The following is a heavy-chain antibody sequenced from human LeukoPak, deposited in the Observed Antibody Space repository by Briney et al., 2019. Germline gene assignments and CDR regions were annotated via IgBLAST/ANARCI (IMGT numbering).Heavy chain of an antibody. CDR1: GGSISSSGYY. D-gene: IGHD1-26*01. J-gene: IGHJ4*02. CDR2: INHSGST. V-gene: IGHV4-39*07. CDR3: ARGGRGAPTDY. Sequence: PSETLSLTCTVSGGSISSSGYYWSWIRQPPGKGLEWIGEINHSGSTNYNPSLKSRVTISVDTSKNQFSLKLSSVTAADTAVYYCARGGRGAPTDYWGQGTLVTVST.